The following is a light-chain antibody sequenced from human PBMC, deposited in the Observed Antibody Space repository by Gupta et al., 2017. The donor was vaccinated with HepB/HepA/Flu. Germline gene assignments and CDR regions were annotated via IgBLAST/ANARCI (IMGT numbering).Light chain of an antibody. V-gene: IGLV2-14*03. Sequence: QSALTQPASVSGSPGQSITISCTGTSDDVGSYKYVYWYQQHPGKAPKLIIYDVSNRPAGVSNRFSGSKSGNTAYLTISGLQAEDEADYYCCSYTSTSTRVFGVGTRL. CDR3: CSYTSTSTRV. CDR2: DVS. CDR1: SDDVGSYKY. J-gene: IGLJ3*02.